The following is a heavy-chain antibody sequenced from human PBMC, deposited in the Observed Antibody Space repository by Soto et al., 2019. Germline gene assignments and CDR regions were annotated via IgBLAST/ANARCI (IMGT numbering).Heavy chain of an antibody. J-gene: IGHJ6*02. CDR1: GFTFDDYA. Sequence: EVQLVESGGGLVQPGRSLRLSCAASGFTFDDYAMHWVRQAPGKGLEWVSGISWNSGSIGYADSVKGRFTISRDNAKNSLYLQMNSLRAEDTALYYCAKEGHSTSTGYYGMDVWGQGTTVTVSS. CDR3: AKEGHSTSTGYYGMDV. D-gene: IGHD6-13*01. CDR2: ISWNSGSI. V-gene: IGHV3-9*01.